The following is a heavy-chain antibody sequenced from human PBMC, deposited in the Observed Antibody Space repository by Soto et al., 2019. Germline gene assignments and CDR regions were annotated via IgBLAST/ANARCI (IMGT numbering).Heavy chain of an antibody. CDR1: GGTFSSYA. CDR2: IIPIFGTA. CDR3: ARGGEAAAGTPYYFHY. D-gene: IGHD6-13*01. Sequence: ASVKVSCKASGGTFSSYAISWVRQAPGQGLEWMGGIIPIFGTANYAQKFQGRVTITADESTSTAYMELSSLRSEDTAVYYCARGGEAAAGTPYYFHYWGQGTLVTVSS. J-gene: IGHJ4*02. V-gene: IGHV1-69*13.